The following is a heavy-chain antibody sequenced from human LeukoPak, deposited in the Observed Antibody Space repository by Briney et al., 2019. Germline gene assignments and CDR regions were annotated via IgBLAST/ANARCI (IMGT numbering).Heavy chain of an antibody. J-gene: IGHJ4*02. CDR3: ARVIRTRAGGYSYGSFLY. D-gene: IGHD5-18*01. CDR2: MNPNSGNT. Sequence: ASVKVSCKASGYTFTSYDINWVRQATGQGLEWVGWMNPNSGNTGYAQKFQGRVTITRNTSISTAYMELSSLRSEDTAVYYCARVIRTRAGGYSYGSFLYWGQGTLVTVSS. V-gene: IGHV1-8*03. CDR1: GYTFTSYD.